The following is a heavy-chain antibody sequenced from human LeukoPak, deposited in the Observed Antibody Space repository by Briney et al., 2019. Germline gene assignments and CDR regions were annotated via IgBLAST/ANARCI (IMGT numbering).Heavy chain of an antibody. CDR1: GFNFNHAW. Sequence: PGGPLRLSCAASGFNFNHAWMTWVRQAPAKGLEWVGRIKSKNDGGTTDFAAPVKGRFTISRDDSKRMMFLEMNGLKTEDTAVYYCVGRPWNFDYWGQGTLVTVSS. J-gene: IGHJ4*02. V-gene: IGHV3-15*05. D-gene: IGHD1-1*01. CDR2: IKSKNDGGTT. CDR3: VGRPWNFDY.